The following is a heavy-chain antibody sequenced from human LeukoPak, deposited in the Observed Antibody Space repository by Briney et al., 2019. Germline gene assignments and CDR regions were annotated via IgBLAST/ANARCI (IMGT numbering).Heavy chain of an antibody. V-gene: IGHV3-48*03. CDR2: ISSSGSTI. J-gene: IGHJ4*02. Sequence: GGSMRLSCAASGFTFSSYEMNWVRQAPGKGLEWVSYISSSGSTIYYADSVKGRFTISRDNSKNTLSLQMDSLRPDDTAVYYCATQSYGLFAYWGQGTLVTVSS. D-gene: IGHD4-17*01. CDR1: GFTFSSYE. CDR3: ATQSYGLFAY.